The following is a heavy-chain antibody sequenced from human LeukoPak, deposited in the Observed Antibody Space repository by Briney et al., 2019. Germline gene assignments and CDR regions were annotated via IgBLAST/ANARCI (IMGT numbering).Heavy chain of an antibody. Sequence: ASVKGSCKASGYTFTCNYMHWVRQAPGQGLEWMGWINPNSGGTKYAQKFQGRVTMTRDTYISTAHMELSRLRSDDTAVYYCARLKSDIVVVPAAASGYYYYYYYMDVWGKGTTVTISS. V-gene: IGHV1-2*02. CDR2: INPNSGGT. CDR1: GYTFTCNY. CDR3: ARLKSDIVVVPAAASGYYYYYYYMDV. J-gene: IGHJ6*03. D-gene: IGHD2-2*01.